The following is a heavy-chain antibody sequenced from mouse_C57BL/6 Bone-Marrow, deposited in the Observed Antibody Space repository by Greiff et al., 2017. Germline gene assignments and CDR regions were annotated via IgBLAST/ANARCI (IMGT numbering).Heavy chain of an antibody. CDR3: TRVRIYYYGSSYTYYAMDY. D-gene: IGHD1-1*01. V-gene: IGHV5-9-1*02. CDR1: GFTFSSYA. Sequence: EVQGVESGEGLVKPGGSLKLSCAASGFTFSSYAMSWVRQTPEKRLEWVAYISSGGDYTYYADTVKGRITISRDNARNTLYLQMSSLKSEDTAMYYCTRVRIYYYGSSYTYYAMDYWGQGTSVTVSS. CDR2: ISSGGDYT. J-gene: IGHJ4*01.